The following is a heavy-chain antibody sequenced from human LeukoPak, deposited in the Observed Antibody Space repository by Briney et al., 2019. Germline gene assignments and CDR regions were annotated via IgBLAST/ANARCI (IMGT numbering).Heavy chain of an antibody. CDR1: GVTFSNYA. Sequence: GGSLRLSCSASGVTFSNYALHWVRQAPGKGLEYVSGINGDGGSTYYADSVRVRFTISRDNSLYLQMSSLRPEDTAVYYCVESMLTFGARIRTDAFDIWGQGTMVTVSS. CDR2: INGDGGST. D-gene: IGHD3-16*01. V-gene: IGHV3-64D*06. J-gene: IGHJ3*02. CDR3: VESMLTFGARIRTDAFDI.